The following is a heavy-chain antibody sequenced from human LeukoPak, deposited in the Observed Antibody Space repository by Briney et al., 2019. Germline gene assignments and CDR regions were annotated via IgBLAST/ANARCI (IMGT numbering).Heavy chain of an antibody. D-gene: IGHD6-13*01. CDR3: ARDPYSSSWSYYYYGMAV. Sequence: GASVKVSCKASGYTFTGYYMHWVRQAPGQGLEWMGWINPNSGGTNYAQKFQGRVTMTRDTSISTAYMELSRLRSDDTAVYYCARDPYSSSWSYYYYGMAVWGQGTTVTASS. CDR1: GYTFTGYY. J-gene: IGHJ6*02. CDR2: INPNSGGT. V-gene: IGHV1-2*02.